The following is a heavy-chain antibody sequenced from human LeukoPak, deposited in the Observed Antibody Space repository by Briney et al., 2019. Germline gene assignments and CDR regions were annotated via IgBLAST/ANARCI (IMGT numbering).Heavy chain of an antibody. Sequence: GGSLRLSCATSGFTFSYYGINWVRQAPGKGLEWVSFISTTSSYIYYADSVKGRFTISRDNAKNSVYLQMNSLRVEDTAVYYCARDSSGWHDRWDYWGQGTLVTVSS. CDR2: ISTTSSYI. J-gene: IGHJ4*02. CDR1: GFTFSYYG. CDR3: ARDSSGWHDRWDY. V-gene: IGHV3-21*01. D-gene: IGHD6-19*01.